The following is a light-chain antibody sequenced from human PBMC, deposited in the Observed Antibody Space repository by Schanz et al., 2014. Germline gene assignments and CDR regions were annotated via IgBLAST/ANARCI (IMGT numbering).Light chain of an antibody. CDR3: SSYAGSDTPKL. J-gene: IGLJ2*01. Sequence: QSVLTQPPSVSGAPGQRVSISCAGSSSNIGAGYDVHWFQQHPGTAPKLLIYGNSDRPSGVPDRFSGSKSGTSASLAITGLQAEDEADYYCSSYAGSDTPKLFGGGTKLTVL. CDR2: GNS. V-gene: IGLV1-40*01. CDR1: SSNIGAGYD.